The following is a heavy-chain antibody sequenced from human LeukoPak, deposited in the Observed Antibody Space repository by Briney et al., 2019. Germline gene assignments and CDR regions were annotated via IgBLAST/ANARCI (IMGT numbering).Heavy chain of an antibody. CDR2: IYYSGST. CDR1: GGSLSSRSYY. J-gene: IGHJ5*02. V-gene: IGHV4-39*01. Sequence: PSETLSLTCTVSGGSLSSRSYYWGWIRQPPGKGLEWIGSIYYSGSTYYNPSLKSRVTISVDTSKNQVSLKLISVTAADTAVYYCARHYYGSGSYSAENWFDPWGQGTLVTVSS. D-gene: IGHD3-10*01. CDR3: ARHYYGSGSYSAENWFDP.